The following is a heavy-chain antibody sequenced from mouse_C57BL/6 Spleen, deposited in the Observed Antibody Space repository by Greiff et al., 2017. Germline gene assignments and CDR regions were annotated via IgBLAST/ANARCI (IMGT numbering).Heavy chain of an antibody. CDR3: ARSRDYYGSSYGAMDY. J-gene: IGHJ4*01. V-gene: IGHV1-81*01. CDR1: GYTFTSYG. CDR2: IYPRSGNT. D-gene: IGHD1-1*01. Sequence: VQLQQSGAELARPGASVKLSCKASGYTFTSYGISWVKQRTGQGLEWIGEIYPRSGNTYYNEKFKGKATLTADKSSSTAYMELRSLTSEDSAVXFCARSRDYYGSSYGAMDYWGQGTSVTVSS.